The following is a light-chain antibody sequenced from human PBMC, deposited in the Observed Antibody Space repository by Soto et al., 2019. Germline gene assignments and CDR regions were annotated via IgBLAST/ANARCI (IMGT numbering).Light chain of an antibody. V-gene: IGKV3D-15*01. CDR3: QQYNNWPLT. CDR2: GAS. J-gene: IGKJ4*01. CDR1: QSVSSN. Sequence: EIVMTQSPATQSVSPGERATLSCRASQSVSSNLAWYQQKPGQAPRLLIYGASTWATGIPARFSGSGSGTEFTLTISSLQSEHFAVYYCQQYNNWPLTFGGGTKVEIK.